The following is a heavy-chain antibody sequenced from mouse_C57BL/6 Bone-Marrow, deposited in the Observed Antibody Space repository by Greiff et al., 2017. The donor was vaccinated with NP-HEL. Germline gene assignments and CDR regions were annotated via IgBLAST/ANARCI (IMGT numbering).Heavy chain of an antibody. D-gene: IGHD1-1*01. CDR2: IDPSDSYT. J-gene: IGHJ1*03. V-gene: IGHV1-50*01. CDR1: GYTFTSYW. Sequence: QVQLQQPGAELVKPGASVKLSCKASGYTFTSYWMQWVKQRPGQGLEWIGEIDPSDSYTNYNQKFKGKATLTVDTSSSTAYMQLSSLTSEDSAVYYCARRALDYYGSYWYFDGWGTGTTVTVSS. CDR3: ARRALDYYGSYWYFDG.